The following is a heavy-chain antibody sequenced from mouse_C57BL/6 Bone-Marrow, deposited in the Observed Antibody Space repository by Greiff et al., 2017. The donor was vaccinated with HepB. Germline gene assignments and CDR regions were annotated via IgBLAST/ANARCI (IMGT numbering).Heavy chain of an antibody. Sequence: EVKLMESGGGLVQPGGSLKLSCAASGFTFSDYYMYWVRQTPEKRLEWVAYISNGGGSTYYPDTVKGRFTISRDNAKNTLYLQMSRLKSEDTAMYYCARLPDYWGQGTTLTVSS. CDR1: GFTFSDYY. V-gene: IGHV5-12*01. CDR2: ISNGGGST. CDR3: ARLPDY. J-gene: IGHJ2*01.